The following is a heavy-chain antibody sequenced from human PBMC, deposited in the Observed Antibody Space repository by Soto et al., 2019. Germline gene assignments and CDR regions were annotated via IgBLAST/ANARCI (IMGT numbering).Heavy chain of an antibody. Sequence: QLQLQESGPGLVKPSETLSLTCIVSGASISGRSHYWAWIRQSPGKGLEWIGSFFYSGATYYNPSLPSRVSISVDTAEIQFSLKLTSVTAAATAVYYCAGHDKIIVVTGQIYFDFWGQGSLVTVSS. D-gene: IGHD3-22*01. CDR3: AGHDKIIVVTGQIYFDF. J-gene: IGHJ4*02. CDR1: GASISGRSHY. CDR2: FFYSGAT. V-gene: IGHV4-39*01.